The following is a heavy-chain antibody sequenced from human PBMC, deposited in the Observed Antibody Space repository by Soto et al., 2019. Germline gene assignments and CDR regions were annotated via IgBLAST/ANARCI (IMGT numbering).Heavy chain of an antibody. D-gene: IGHD5-12*01. J-gene: IGHJ4*02. CDR3: ARTLAIDY. Sequence: QVQLQQWGAGLLKPSETLSLTCAVSGGSFSGYYWSWIRQPPGKGLEWIGEIIHSGSTNYNPSLKSRVTFSVDTSKNQFSLKPNSMTAADTAVYNCARTLAIDYWGQGTLVTVSS. CDR1: GGSFSGYY. V-gene: IGHV4-34*12. CDR2: IIHSGST.